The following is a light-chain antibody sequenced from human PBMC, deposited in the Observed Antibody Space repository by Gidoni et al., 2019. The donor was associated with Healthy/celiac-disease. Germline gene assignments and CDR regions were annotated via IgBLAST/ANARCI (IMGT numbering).Light chain of an antibody. J-gene: IGKJ3*01. CDR1: QGISSY. V-gene: IGKV1-9*01. CDR2: AAS. Sequence: DIQLTQSPSFLSASVGDRVTITCRASQGISSYLAWYQQKPGKAPKLLIYAASPLQSGVPSRFSGSGSGTEFTLTISSLQPEDFATYYCQQLNSYPLITFGPGTKVEIK. CDR3: QQLNSYPLIT.